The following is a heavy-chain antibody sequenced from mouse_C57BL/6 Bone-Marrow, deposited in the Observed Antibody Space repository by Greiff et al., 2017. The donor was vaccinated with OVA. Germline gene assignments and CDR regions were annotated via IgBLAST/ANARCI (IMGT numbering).Heavy chain of an antibody. D-gene: IGHD2-10*01. V-gene: IGHV7-1*01. CDR3: ARDSYSSMDY. J-gene: IGHJ4*01. Sequence: EVKLMESGGGLVQSGRSLRLSCATSGFTFSDFYMEWVRQAPGKGLEWIAASRNKANDYTTEYSASVKGRFIVSRDTSQSILYLQMNALRAEDTAIYYCARDSYSSMDYWGQGTSVTVSS. CDR2: SRNKANDYTT. CDR1: GFTFSDFY.